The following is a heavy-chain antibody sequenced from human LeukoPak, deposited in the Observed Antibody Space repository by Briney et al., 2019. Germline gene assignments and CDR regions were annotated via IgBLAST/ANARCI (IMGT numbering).Heavy chain of an antibody. Sequence: PSETLSLTCTVSGGSISSSSYYWSWIRQHPGKGLEWIGYIYYSGSTYYNPSLKSRVTISVDTSKNQFSLKLSSVTAADTAVYYCARGGGAYDSSGYYYFDYWGQGTLVTVSS. CDR1: GGSISSSSYY. V-gene: IGHV4-31*03. CDR3: ARGGGAYDSSGYYYFDY. J-gene: IGHJ4*02. CDR2: IYYSGST. D-gene: IGHD3-22*01.